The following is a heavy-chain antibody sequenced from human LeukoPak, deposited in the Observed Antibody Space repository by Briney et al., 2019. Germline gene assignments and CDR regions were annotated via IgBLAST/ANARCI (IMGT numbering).Heavy chain of an antibody. V-gene: IGHV4-39*07. Sequence: PSETLSLTCTVSGGSISSSSYYWGWLRQPPGRGLEWIGSIYYSGSTYYNPSLKRRVTISLDTSKNQFSLKLSSVTAADTAVYYCAKSLYGSGSYYNWFDPWGQGTLVTVSS. J-gene: IGHJ5*02. D-gene: IGHD3-10*01. CDR3: AKSLYGSGSYYNWFDP. CDR2: IYYSGST. CDR1: GGSISSSSYY.